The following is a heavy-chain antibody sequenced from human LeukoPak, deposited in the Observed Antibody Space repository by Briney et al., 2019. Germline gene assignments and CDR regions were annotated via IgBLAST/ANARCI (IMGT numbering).Heavy chain of an antibody. CDR2: INHSGST. CDR3: ARERFTMIRYFDL. D-gene: IGHD3-22*01. CDR1: GGSFRGYY. V-gene: IGHV4-34*01. Sequence: PSETLSLTCAVYGGSFRGYYWSWIRQPPGKGLEWIGEINHSGSTNYNPSLKRRVTISVDTSKNQFSLKLSSVAAADSAVYYCARERFTMIRYFDLWGRGTLVTVSS. J-gene: IGHJ2*01.